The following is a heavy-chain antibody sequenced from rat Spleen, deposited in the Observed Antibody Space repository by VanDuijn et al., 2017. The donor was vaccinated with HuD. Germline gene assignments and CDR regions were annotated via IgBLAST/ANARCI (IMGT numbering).Heavy chain of an antibody. V-gene: IGHV3-3*01. CDR1: FYSITSSYK. CDR3: VGNFDGTYHYFDY. CDR2: IDNAGNT. D-gene: IGHD1-12*02. Sequence: EVQLQESGPGLVKPSQSLSLTCSVTFYSITSSYKWTWIRKFPGNKLEWMGYIDNAGNTNYNPSLKSRISITRDTSKNQFFLHVNSVTPEDTATYYCVGNFDGTYHYFDYWGRGVMVTVSS. J-gene: IGHJ2*01.